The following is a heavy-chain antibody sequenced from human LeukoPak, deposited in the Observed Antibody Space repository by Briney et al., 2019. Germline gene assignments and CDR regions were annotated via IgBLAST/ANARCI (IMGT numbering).Heavy chain of an antibody. CDR1: GYSFTSYW. CDR2: IYPGDSDT. J-gene: IGHJ4*02. Sequence: NLGESLKISCKGSGYSFTSYWIGWVRQMPGKGLEWMGIIYPGDSDTRYSPSFQGQVTISADKSTSTAYLQWSSLKASDTAMYYCAMANRGFVVPAAFDYWGQGTLVTVSS. CDR3: AMANRGFVVPAAFDY. D-gene: IGHD2-2*01. V-gene: IGHV5-51*01.